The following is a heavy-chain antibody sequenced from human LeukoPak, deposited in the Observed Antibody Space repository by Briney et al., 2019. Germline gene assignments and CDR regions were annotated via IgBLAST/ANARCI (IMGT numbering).Heavy chain of an antibody. V-gene: IGHV3-23*01. CDR1: GFTFSSYA. CDR3: ASPVVVVATREVDY. Sequence: GGSLRLSCAASGFTFSSYAMSWVRQAPGKGLEWVSAISGSGGSTYYADSVKGRFTISRDNSKNTLYLQMYSLRAEDTAVYYCASPVVVVATREVDYWGQGTLVTVSS. D-gene: IGHD2-15*01. J-gene: IGHJ4*02. CDR2: ISGSGGST.